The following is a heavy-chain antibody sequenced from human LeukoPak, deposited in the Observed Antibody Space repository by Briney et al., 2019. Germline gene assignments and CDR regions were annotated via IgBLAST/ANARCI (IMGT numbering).Heavy chain of an antibody. CDR1: GGTFSSYA. Sequence: AVSVKVSCKASGGTFSSYAISWVRQAPGQGLEWMGWINPNSGGTNYAQKFQGRVTMTRDTSISTAYMELSRLRSDDTAVYYCARDSGERGSGSYLIAYWGQGTLVTVSS. V-gene: IGHV1-2*02. D-gene: IGHD3-10*01. CDR3: ARDSGERGSGSYLIAY. CDR2: INPNSGGT. J-gene: IGHJ4*02.